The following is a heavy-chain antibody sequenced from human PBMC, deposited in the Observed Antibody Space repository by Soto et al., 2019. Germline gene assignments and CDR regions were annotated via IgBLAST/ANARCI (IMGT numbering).Heavy chain of an antibody. V-gene: IGHV4-59*01. CDR1: GPSTSSYY. J-gene: IGHJ5*02. D-gene: IGHD3-10*01. CDR2: IYLGGSI. Sequence: SATLSLTCSFSGPSTSSYYYTWIRPTPGKGLEWIGYIYLGGSINYNPSSKSRVIISVDTSKNQFSVRLSSVTAADTAVFYWARAYYGSEGYGLDPWGLGTLVTVSS. CDR3: ARAYYGSEGYGLDP.